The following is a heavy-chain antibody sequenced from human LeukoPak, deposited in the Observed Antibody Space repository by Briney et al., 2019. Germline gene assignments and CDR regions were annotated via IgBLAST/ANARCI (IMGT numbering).Heavy chain of an antibody. CDR1: GFTFSSYA. V-gene: IGHV3-64*01. J-gene: IGHJ5*02. CDR2: ISSNGGST. D-gene: IGHD6-13*01. CDR3: ARVHSSSWTNWFDP. Sequence: GGSLRLSCAASGFTFSSYAMHWVRQAPGKGLEHVSAISSNGGSTYYANSVKGRFTISRDNSKNTLYLQMGSLRAEDMSVYYCARVHSSSWTNWFDPWGQGTLVTVSS.